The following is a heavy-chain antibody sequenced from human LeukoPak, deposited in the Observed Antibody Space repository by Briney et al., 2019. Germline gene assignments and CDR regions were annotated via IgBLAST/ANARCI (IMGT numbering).Heavy chain of an antibody. CDR2: INWNGGST. J-gene: IGHJ4*02. V-gene: IGHV3-20*04. D-gene: IGHD6-19*01. Sequence: GGSLRLSCAASGFTFDDYGMSWVRQAPGKGLEWVSGINWNGGSTGYADSVKGRFTISRDNAKNSLYLQMNSLRAEDTALYYCARPRDSSGWLGFFDYWGQGTLVTVSS. CDR1: GFTFDDYG. CDR3: ARPRDSSGWLGFFDY.